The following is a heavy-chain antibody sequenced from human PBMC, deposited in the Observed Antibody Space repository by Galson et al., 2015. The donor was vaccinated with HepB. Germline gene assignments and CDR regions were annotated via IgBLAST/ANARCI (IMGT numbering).Heavy chain of an antibody. J-gene: IGHJ4*02. CDR3: AKAPPGYSSSWYFLVY. D-gene: IGHD6-13*01. Sequence: SLRLSCAASGFTLNRYGMHWVRQAPGKGLEWVAVISYDEDIKHYGDSVKGRFTISRDNSKNTLYLQMNSLRDEDTAVYYCAKAPPGYSSSWYFLVYWGQGTLVTVSS. V-gene: IGHV3-30*18. CDR2: ISYDEDIK. CDR1: GFTLNRYG.